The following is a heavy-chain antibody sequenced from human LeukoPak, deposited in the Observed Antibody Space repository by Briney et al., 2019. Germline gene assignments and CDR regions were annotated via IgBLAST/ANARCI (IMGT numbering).Heavy chain of an antibody. D-gene: IGHD3-22*01. J-gene: IGHJ5*02. V-gene: IGHV3-11*04. CDR3: ARDLVSGYNWFDP. Sequence: GGSLRLSCAASGFTFTDYYMTWIRQAPGKGLEWVSYISGSGSTVYYADSVKGRFTISRDNAKNSLYLQVNSLRAEDTAVYYCARDLVSGYNWFDPWGQGTLVTVSS. CDR2: ISGSGSTV. CDR1: GFTFTDYY.